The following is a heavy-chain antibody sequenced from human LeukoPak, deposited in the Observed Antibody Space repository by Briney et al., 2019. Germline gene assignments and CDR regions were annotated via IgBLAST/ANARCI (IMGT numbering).Heavy chain of an antibody. J-gene: IGHJ5*02. V-gene: IGHV3-21*01. CDR3: ARDLAPIVVVVAATGWWFDP. CDR1: GFTFSSYS. CDR2: ISSSSSYI. D-gene: IGHD2-15*01. Sequence: GGSLRFSCAASGFTFSSYSMNWVPKAPGKGLEGVSSISSSSSYIYYADSVKGRFTIPRDNAKNSLYLQMNSLRAEDTAVYYCARDLAPIVVVVAATGWWFDPWGQGTLVTVSS.